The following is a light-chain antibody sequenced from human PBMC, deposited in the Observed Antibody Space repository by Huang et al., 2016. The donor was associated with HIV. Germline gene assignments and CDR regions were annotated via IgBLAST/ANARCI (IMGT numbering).Light chain of an antibody. J-gene: IGKJ1*01. V-gene: IGKV1-33*01. CDR3: QQYDNLPWT. CDR1: QDISTY. CDR2: AAS. Sequence: DIQMTQSPSSLSASVGDRVTITCQASQDISTYLNWYQQTPGNAPKVLIYAASNLETGFPSMFSGSGSGTDFTFTISSLQPGDIATYYCQQYDNLPWTFGQGTKVEIK.